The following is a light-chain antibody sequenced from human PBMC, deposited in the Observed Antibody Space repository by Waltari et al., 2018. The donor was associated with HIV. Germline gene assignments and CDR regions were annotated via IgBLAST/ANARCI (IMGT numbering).Light chain of an antibody. J-gene: IGKJ3*01. CDR3: QQYNNWPGIT. CDR2: GAS. V-gene: IGKV3-15*01. Sequence: EILMTQSPATLSVSPGERATLSCRANQSIHNNLAWYQQKPGQAHRLLIYGASTGATGVPARFSGSGSGTEFTLTISSLQSEDFAVYYCQQYNNWPGITFGPGTKVDIK. CDR1: QSIHNN.